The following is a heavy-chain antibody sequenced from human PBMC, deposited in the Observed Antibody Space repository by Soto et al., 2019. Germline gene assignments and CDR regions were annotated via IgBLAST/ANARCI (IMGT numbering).Heavy chain of an antibody. CDR1: GFTFSSYA. V-gene: IGHV3-23*01. D-gene: IGHD3-16*02. J-gene: IGHJ4*02. CDR3: ARGQYYDYVWWSYLIIYFDY. CDR2: ISGSGGSP. Sequence: EVQLLESGGGLVQPGGSLRLSCAASGFTFSSYAMSWVRQAPGKGLEWVSAISGSGGSPYYAESVKGRFTISRENSKNTQYLQMNSLRAEDTAVYYCARGQYYDYVWWSYLIIYFDYWGQGTLVTVSS.